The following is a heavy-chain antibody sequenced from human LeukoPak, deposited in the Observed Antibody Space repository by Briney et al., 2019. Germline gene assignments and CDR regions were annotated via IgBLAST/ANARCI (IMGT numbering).Heavy chain of an antibody. CDR2: ISSSSTI. CDR3: ARVEVALAIDY. CDR1: GFTFSDYY. V-gene: IGHV3-69-1*01. Sequence: GGSLRLSCAASGFTFSDYYMNWVRQAPGKGLEWVSSISSSSTIYYADSVKGRFTISRDNAKNSLYLQMNSLRAEDTAVYYCARVEVALAIDYWGQGTLVTGSS. D-gene: IGHD6-19*01. J-gene: IGHJ4*02.